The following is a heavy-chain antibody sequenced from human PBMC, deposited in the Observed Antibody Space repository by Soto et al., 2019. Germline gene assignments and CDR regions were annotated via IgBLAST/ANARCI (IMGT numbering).Heavy chain of an antibody. Sequence: GSLRLSCAASGFTFSSYAMHWVRQAPGKGLEWVAVISYDGSNKYYADSVKGRFTISRDNSKNTLYLQMNSLRAEDTAVYYCAREWLDGWSYYYYGMDVWGQGTTVTVSS. CDR3: AREWLDGWSYYYYGMDV. CDR1: GFTFSSYA. CDR2: ISYDGSNK. J-gene: IGHJ6*02. V-gene: IGHV3-30-3*01. D-gene: IGHD6-19*01.